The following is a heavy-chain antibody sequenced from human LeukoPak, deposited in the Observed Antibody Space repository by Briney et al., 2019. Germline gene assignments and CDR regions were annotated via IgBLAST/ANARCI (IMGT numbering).Heavy chain of an antibody. D-gene: IGHD4-23*01. CDR2: IYPGDSDT. CDR1: GYSVTNNW. Sequence: GESLKISCKGSGYSVTNNWIAWVRQMPGKGLEGMGIIYPGDSDTRYSPSFQGQVTISADKYISTTYLQWTSLKASDTAMYFCARREYGGISYYFDYWGQGTLVTVSS. J-gene: IGHJ4*02. CDR3: ARREYGGISYYFDY. V-gene: IGHV5-51*01.